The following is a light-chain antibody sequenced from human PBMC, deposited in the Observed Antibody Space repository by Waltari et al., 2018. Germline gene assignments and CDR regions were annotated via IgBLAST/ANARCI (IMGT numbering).Light chain of an antibody. CDR1: EAINKW. J-gene: IGKJ5*01. CDR3: QQRHSYPIT. CDR2: DAS. V-gene: IGKV1-5*01. Sequence: DTQLSQFPSTLAASVGDRVTITCRAREAINKWLAWYQQKPGKAPKVLIYDASTLQSGVPSRFSGSGSGTEFTLTIDSLQPDDFATYYCQQRHSYPITFGQGTRLDIK.